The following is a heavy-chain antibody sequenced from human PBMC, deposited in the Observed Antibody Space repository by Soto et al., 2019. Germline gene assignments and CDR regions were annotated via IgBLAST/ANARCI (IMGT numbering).Heavy chain of an antibody. D-gene: IGHD2-21*02. Sequence: SVKVSCKASGGTFSSYAISWVRQAPGQGLEWMGGIIPIFGTANYAQKFQGRVTITADESTSTAYMELSSLRSEDTAVYYCARGSSYCGGDCYFDYWGQGTLVTVSS. CDR2: IIPIFGTA. V-gene: IGHV1-69*13. CDR3: ARGSSYCGGDCYFDY. J-gene: IGHJ4*02. CDR1: GGTFSSYA.